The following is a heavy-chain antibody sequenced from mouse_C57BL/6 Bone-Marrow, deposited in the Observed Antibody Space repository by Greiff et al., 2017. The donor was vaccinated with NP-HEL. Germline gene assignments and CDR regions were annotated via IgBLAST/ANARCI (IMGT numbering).Heavy chain of an antibody. CDR1: GFSLTSYG. J-gene: IGHJ4*01. D-gene: IGHD2-3*01. V-gene: IGHV2-6-1*01. Sequence: VMLVESGPGLVAPSQSLSITCTVSGFSLTSYGVHWVRQPPGKGLAWLVVIWSDGSTTYNSALKSRLSISKDNSKSQVFLKMNSLQTDDTAMYYCARHRDGYFYYAMDYWGQGTSVTVSS. CDR2: IWSDGST. CDR3: ARHRDGYFYYAMDY.